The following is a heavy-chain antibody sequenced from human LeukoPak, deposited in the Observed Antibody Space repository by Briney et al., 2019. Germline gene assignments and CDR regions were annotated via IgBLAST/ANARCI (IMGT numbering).Heavy chain of an antibody. D-gene: IGHD3-22*01. V-gene: IGHV3-48*01. Sequence: GGSLRLSCAASGFTFSSYSMNWVRQAPGKGLEWVSYISSSSSTMYYADSVKGRFTISRDNAKNSLYLQMNSLRAEDTAVYYCARVPRIYDSSGYYQDYWGQGTLVTVSS. CDR2: ISSSSSTM. J-gene: IGHJ4*02. CDR1: GFTFSSYS. CDR3: ARVPRIYDSSGYYQDY.